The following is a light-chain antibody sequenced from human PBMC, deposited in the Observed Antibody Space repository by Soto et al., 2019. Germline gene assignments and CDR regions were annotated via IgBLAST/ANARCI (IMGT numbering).Light chain of an antibody. J-gene: IGKJ1*01. CDR1: QSVGTN. CDR2: GAS. Sequence: EIEMTQSPATLSLSPGERATLSCRASQSVGTNLAWYQQKPGQAPRLLIFGASTRAPGVPARISGSGSGTDFTLTISSLQSEDFAMYYCQQYNNWPETFGQGTEVEIK. CDR3: QQYNNWPET. V-gene: IGKV3-15*01.